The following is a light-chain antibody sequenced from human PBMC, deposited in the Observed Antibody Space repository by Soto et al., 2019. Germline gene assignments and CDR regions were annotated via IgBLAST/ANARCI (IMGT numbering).Light chain of an antibody. CDR2: KAS. CDR1: QTISSW. V-gene: IGKV1-5*03. J-gene: IGKJ2*01. Sequence: DIQMTQSPSTLSGSVGDRVTITCRASQTISSWLAWYQQKPGKAPKLLIYKASTLKSGVPSRFSGSGSGTEFTLTISSLQPDDFATYYCQQSYSTPYTFGQGTKVDIK. CDR3: QQSYSTPYT.